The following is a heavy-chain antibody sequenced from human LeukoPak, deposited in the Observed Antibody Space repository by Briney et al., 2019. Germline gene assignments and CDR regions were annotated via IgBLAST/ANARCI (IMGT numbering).Heavy chain of an antibody. CDR1: GFTFSNYY. Sequence: GGSLRLSCAASGFTFSNYYMGWVRQAPGKGLEWVANIKEDGREIFYLDSVKGRFTISRDNAEKSLYLQMSSLRAEDTAVYYCARDREYYYDISGYYMDVWGKGTTVTVSS. J-gene: IGHJ6*03. CDR3: ARDREYYYDISGYYMDV. V-gene: IGHV3-7*01. D-gene: IGHD3-22*01. CDR2: IKEDGREI.